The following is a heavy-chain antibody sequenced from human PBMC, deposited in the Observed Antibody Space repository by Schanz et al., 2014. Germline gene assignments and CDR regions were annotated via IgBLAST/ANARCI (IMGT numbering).Heavy chain of an antibody. CDR3: AKNRAGGYESFLDS. V-gene: IGHV3-21*04. CDR2: ISSGGRNI. Sequence: VQLVESGGGLVKPGGSLRLSCAASGFIFSAYTMNWVRQAPGKGLEWVSSISSGGRNISYADSLKGRFTISRDNSKNSLYLQMDSLRSEDTALYYCAKNRAGGYESFLDSWGQGTLVTVSS. D-gene: IGHD5-12*01. CDR1: GFIFSAYT. J-gene: IGHJ4*02.